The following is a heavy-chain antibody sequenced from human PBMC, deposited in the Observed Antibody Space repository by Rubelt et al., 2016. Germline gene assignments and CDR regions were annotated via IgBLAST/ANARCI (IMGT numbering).Heavy chain of an antibody. Sequence: QLQLRESGPGLVKPSETLSLACTVSGDSVTSAGFYWGWVRQPPGKGPEWIGSLYYGGTTYYNASLRSRVSISVDTSKNHFSLKLTSVTAADTAIYFCARHRIVRDLTVGGYFDPWGQGTLATVSS. CDR1: GDSVTSAGFY. CDR2: LYYGGTT. CDR3: ARHRIVRDLTVGGYFDP. J-gene: IGHJ5*02. D-gene: IGHD2/OR15-2a*01. V-gene: IGHV4-39*01.